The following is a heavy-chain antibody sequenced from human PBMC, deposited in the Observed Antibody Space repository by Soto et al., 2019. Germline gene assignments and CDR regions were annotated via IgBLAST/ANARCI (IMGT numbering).Heavy chain of an antibody. V-gene: IGHV3-23*01. D-gene: IGHD3-22*01. J-gene: IGHJ3*02. Sequence: SLMLSCAASGFTFSNYALSWVRQAPGKCLEWVSAISGIGGITYYADSVKGRFTIYRDNSKNTLYLQMNSPSGEETPVYYCAKDSYYDGSGYSISPILPSHAAFDIWGQGSMVTV. CDR2: ISGIGGIT. CDR1: GFTFSNYA. CDR3: AKDSYYDGSGYSISPILPSHAAFDI.